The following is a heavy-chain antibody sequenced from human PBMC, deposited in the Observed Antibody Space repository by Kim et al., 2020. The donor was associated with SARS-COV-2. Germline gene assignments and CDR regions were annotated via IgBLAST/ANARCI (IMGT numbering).Heavy chain of an antibody. CDR2: INMYTEKP. V-gene: IGHV7-4-1*02. Sequence: ASVKVSCKASGYSFTRYAINWVRQAPGQGLEWMGWINMYTEKPTYAQGFTGRFVFSLDTSVDTAYLQISSLKAEDTATYYCVRDAYYDGSSTFDPWGQGTLVTVSS. CDR1: GYSFTRYA. CDR3: VRDAYYDGSSTFDP. D-gene: IGHD2-2*01. J-gene: IGHJ5*02.